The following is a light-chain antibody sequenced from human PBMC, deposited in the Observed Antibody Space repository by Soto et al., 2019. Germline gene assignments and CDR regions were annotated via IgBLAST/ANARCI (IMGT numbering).Light chain of an antibody. CDR2: AAS. Sequence: AIQMTQSPSSLSASVGDRVTITCRASQDIRNDLGWYQQKPGKAPNLLIYAASTLQIGVPSRFSGSGSGTDFTLTISSLQPEDFASYYCLQGYNFPHTFGPWTKVDIK. J-gene: IGKJ3*01. CDR1: QDIRND. V-gene: IGKV1-6*01. CDR3: LQGYNFPHT.